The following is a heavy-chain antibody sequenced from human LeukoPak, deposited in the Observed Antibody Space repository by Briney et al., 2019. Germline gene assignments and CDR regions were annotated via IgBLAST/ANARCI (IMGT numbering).Heavy chain of an antibody. V-gene: IGHV3-21*04. D-gene: IGHD3-10*01. J-gene: IGHJ4*02. CDR1: GFTFSSYS. Sequence: PGGSLRLSCAASGFTFSSYSMNWVRQAPGKGLEWVSSISSSSSYIYYADSVKGRFTISRDNSKNTLYLQMNSLRAEDTAVYCCARDEYYGSGIRYDYWGQGTLVTVSS. CDR2: ISSSSSYI. CDR3: ARDEYYGSGIRYDY.